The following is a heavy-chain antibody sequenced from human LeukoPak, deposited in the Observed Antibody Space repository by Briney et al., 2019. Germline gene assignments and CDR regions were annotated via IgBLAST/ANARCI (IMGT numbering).Heavy chain of an antibody. CDR1: GGSISSYY. J-gene: IGHJ4*02. Sequence: SETLSLTCTVSGGSISSYYWSWIRQPPGKGLEWIGYIYYSGSTNYNPSLKSRVTISVDTSKNQFSLKLSSVTAADTAVYYCAREGFSPVGFDYWGQGTLVTVSS. D-gene: IGHD3-16*01. CDR3: AREGFSPVGFDY. CDR2: IYYSGST. V-gene: IGHV4-59*12.